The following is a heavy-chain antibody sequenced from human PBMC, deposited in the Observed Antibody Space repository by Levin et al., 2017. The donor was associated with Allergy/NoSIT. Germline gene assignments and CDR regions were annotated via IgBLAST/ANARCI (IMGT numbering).Heavy chain of an antibody. CDR3: ARLDVTGDSYGDY. Sequence: KGGESLKISCKGSGYSFANYWIVWVRQMPGKGLEWMGIIYPGDSDTRYSPSFEGQVTISVDKSISTTYLRWRSLTASDTAIYYCARLDVTGDSYGDYWGQGTLVTVSS. J-gene: IGHJ4*02. CDR1: GYSFANYW. D-gene: IGHD5-18*01. CDR2: IYPGDSDT. V-gene: IGHV5-51*01.